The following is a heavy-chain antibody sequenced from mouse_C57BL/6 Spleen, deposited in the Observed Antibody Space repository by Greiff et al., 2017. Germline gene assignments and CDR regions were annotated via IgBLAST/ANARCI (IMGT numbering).Heavy chain of an antibody. Sequence: VQLQQSGRELVKPGASVKISCEASGYAFSSSGMNWVKQRPGKGLEWIGRIYRGDGDTNYNGKLKGKATLTEDKSYSTGYMQLRSLTSEDSAVYFWARLGNYFYAMDYWGQGTSVTVSS. J-gene: IGHJ4*01. CDR2: IYRGDGDT. V-gene: IGHV1-82*01. CDR3: ARLGNYFYAMDY. CDR1: GYAFSSSG. D-gene: IGHD2-1*01.